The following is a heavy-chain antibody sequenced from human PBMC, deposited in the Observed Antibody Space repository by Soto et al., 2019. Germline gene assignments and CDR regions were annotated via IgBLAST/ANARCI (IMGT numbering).Heavy chain of an antibody. J-gene: IGHJ4*02. D-gene: IGHD2-21*02. Sequence: SETLSLTCTVSGYSISTAYYWVWIRQPPGKGLEWIGSIYYSGSTYNNPSLRSRVSMSIDTSKDQFSLKLKSVTAADTALYFCARQRTSVVTQAYFDVWGPGSLVTVSS. CDR3: ARQRTSVVTQAYFDV. CDR1: GYSISTAYY. CDR2: IYYSGST. V-gene: IGHV4-38-2*02.